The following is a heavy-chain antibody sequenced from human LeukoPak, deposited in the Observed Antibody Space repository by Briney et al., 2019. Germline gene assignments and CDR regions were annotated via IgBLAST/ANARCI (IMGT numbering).Heavy chain of an antibody. CDR2: IYYSGST. CDR1: GGSISSYY. J-gene: IGHJ5*02. CDR3: ARDRRGAAWFDP. Sequence: SETLSLTCTVSGGSISSYYWSWIRQPPGKGLEWIGYIYYSGSTNYNPSLKSRVTISVDASKNQFSLKLSSVTAADTAVYYCARDRRGAAWFDPWGQGTLVTVSS. D-gene: IGHD3-10*01. V-gene: IGHV4-59*01.